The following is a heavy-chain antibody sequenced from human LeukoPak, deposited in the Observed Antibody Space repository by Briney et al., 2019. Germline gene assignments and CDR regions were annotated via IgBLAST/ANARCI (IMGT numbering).Heavy chain of an antibody. J-gene: IGHJ4*02. CDR1: GFTSSRND. CDR3: AGGGGFDY. D-gene: IGHD2-15*01. CDR2: ITSGSGRT. V-gene: IGHV3-23*01. Sequence: GGSLRLSCAVSGFTSSRNDMSWVRQAPGKGLEWVSLITSGSGRTYYADSVKGRFTISRDNSKNTLYLQMNSLRDEDTAVYYCAGGGGFDYGGRGPLVTVSS.